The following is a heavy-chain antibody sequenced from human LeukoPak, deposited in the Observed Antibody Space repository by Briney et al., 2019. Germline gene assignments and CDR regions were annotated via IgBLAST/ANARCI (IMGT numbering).Heavy chain of an antibody. CDR1: GYTFTGYY. V-gene: IGHV1-2*02. CDR3: ARDMRRLSYYYYGMDV. J-gene: IGHJ6*02. Sequence: ASVKVSCKASGYTFTGYYMHWVRQAPGQGLEWMGWINPNSGGTNYAQKFQGRVTITRDTSISTAYMELSRLRSDDTAVYYCARDMRRLSYYYYGMDVWGQGTTVTVSS. D-gene: IGHD4-17*01. CDR2: INPNSGGT.